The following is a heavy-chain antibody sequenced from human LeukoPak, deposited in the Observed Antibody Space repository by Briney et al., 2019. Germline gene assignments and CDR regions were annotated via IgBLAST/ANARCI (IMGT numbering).Heavy chain of an antibody. D-gene: IGHD6-13*01. V-gene: IGHV3-21*01. CDR2: ISSSSSYI. Sequence: GGSLRLSCAASGFTFSSYSMNWVRQAPGKGLEWVSSISSSSSYIYYADSVKGRFTISRDNAKNSLYLQMSSLRAEDTAVYYCARGHIAAENYFDYWGQGTLVTVSS. CDR1: GFTFSSYS. J-gene: IGHJ4*02. CDR3: ARGHIAAENYFDY.